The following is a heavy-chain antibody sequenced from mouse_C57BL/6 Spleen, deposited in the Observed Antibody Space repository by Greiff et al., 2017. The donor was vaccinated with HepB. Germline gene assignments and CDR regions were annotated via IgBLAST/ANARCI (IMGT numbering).Heavy chain of an antibody. V-gene: IGHV1-50*01. CDR3: ARWITTVAYYFDY. D-gene: IGHD1-1*01. CDR1: GYTFTSYW. CDR2: IDPSDSYT. Sequence: VQLQQPGAELVKPGASVKLSCKASGYTFTSYWMQWVKQRPGQGLEWIGEIDPSDSYTNYNQKFKGKATLTVDTSSSTAYMQLSSLTSEDSAVYYCARWITTVAYYFDYWGQGTTLTVSS. J-gene: IGHJ2*01.